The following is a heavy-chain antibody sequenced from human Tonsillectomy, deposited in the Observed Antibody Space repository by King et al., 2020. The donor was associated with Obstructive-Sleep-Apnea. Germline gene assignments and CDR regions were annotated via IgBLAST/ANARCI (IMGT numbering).Heavy chain of an antibody. CDR1: GFTFSSYG. J-gene: IGHJ4*02. CDR2: IRYDGSNK. CDR3: AKNPHPAEKRYSSSWSYFDY. D-gene: IGHD6-13*01. Sequence: VQLVESGGGVVQPGRSLRLSCAASGFTFSSYGMHWVRQAPGKGLEWVAFIRYDGSNKYYADSVKGRFTISRDNSKNTLYLQMNSLRAEDTAVYYCAKNPHPAEKRYSSSWSYFDYWGQGTLVTVSS. V-gene: IGHV3-30*02.